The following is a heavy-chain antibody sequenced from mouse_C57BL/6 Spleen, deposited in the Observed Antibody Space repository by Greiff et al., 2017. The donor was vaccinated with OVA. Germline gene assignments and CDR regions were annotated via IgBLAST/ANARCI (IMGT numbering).Heavy chain of an antibody. J-gene: IGHJ2*01. Sequence: QVQLQQSGAELVKPGASVKISCKASGYAFSSYWMNWVKQRPGKGLEWIGQIYPGDGDTNYNGKFKGKATLTADKSSSTAYMQLSSLTSEDSAVYFCARSGDGNYEDYWGQGTTLTVSS. D-gene: IGHD2-1*01. V-gene: IGHV1-80*01. CDR1: GYAFSSYW. CDR2: IYPGDGDT. CDR3: ARSGDGNYEDY.